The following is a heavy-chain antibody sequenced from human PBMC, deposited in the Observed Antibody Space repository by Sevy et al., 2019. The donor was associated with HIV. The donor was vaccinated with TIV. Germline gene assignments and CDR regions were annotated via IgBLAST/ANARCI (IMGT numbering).Heavy chain of an antibody. CDR2: IYYSGST. J-gene: IGHJ4*02. CDR3: ARQVDEIAVASYFDY. V-gene: IGHV4-39*01. D-gene: IGHD6-19*01. Sequence: SEILSLTCTVSGGSISSSSYYWGWIRQPPGKGLEWIGSIYYSGSTYYNPSLKSRVTISVDTSKNQFSLKLSSVTAADTAVYYCARQVDEIAVASYFDYWGQGTLVTVSS. CDR1: GGSISSSSYY.